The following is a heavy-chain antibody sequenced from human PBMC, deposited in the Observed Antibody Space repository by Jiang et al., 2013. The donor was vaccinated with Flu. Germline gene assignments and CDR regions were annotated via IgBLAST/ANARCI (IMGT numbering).Heavy chain of an antibody. CDR1: GFTFSSYA. D-gene: IGHD3-10*01. CDR2: ISGSGGST. V-gene: IGHV3-23*01. J-gene: IGHJ4*02. CDR3: ARDLGYYGSGSQIDY. Sequence: QLLESGGGLVQPGGSLRLSCAASGFTFSSYAMSWVRQAPGKGLEWVSAISGSGGSTYYADSVKGRFTISRDNSKNTLFVQLNSLRAEDTAVYFCARDLGYYGSGSQIDYWGQGTLVTVSS.